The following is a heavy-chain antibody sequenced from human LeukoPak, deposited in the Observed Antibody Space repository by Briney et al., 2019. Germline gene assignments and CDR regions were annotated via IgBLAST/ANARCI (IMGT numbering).Heavy chain of an antibody. CDR2: IIPIFGTA. D-gene: IGHD3-10*01. CDR1: GGTFSSYA. J-gene: IGHJ5*02. V-gene: IGHV1-69*06. CDR3: ARGDPTYYYGSGSYAWFDP. Sequence: ASVKVSCKASGGTFSSYAISWVRQAPGQGLEWMGGIIPIFGTANYAQKFQGRVTITADKSTSTAYMELSSLRSEDTAVYYCARGDPTYYYGSGSYAWFDPWGQGTLVTVSS.